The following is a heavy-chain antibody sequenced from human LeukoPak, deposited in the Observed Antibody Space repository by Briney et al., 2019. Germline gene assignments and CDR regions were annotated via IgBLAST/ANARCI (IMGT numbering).Heavy chain of an antibody. J-gene: IGHJ3*02. Sequence: GSLRLSCAASGFTFSSYGMHWVRQAPGKGLEWVAVIWYDGSNKYYADSVKGRFTISRDNSKNTLYLQMNSLRAEDTAVYYCARGDDSSGDAFDIWGQGTMVTVSS. CDR3: ARGDDSSGDAFDI. V-gene: IGHV3-33*01. D-gene: IGHD3-22*01. CDR1: GFTFSSYG. CDR2: IWYDGSNK.